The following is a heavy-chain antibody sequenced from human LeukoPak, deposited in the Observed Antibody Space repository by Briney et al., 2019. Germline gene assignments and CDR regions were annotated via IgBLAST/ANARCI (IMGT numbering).Heavy chain of an antibody. Sequence: GGSLRLSCAASGFTFSSYSMNWVRQAPGKGLEWVSYISSSSSTIYYADSVKGRFTISRDNAKNSLYLQMNSLRDEDTAVYYCARVYYDSSGYYYYFDYWGQGTLVTISS. V-gene: IGHV3-48*02. J-gene: IGHJ4*02. CDR3: ARVYYDSSGYYYYFDY. CDR1: GFTFSSYS. CDR2: ISSSSSTI. D-gene: IGHD3-22*01.